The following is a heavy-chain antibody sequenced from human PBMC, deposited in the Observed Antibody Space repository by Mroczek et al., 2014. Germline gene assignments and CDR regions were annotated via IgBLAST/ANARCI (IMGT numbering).Heavy chain of an antibody. CDR3: ARGAANVVVPAAIPHFDY. CDR2: IYYSGST. V-gene: IGHV4-30-4*01. CDR1: GGSISSGDYY. Sequence: QVQLVESGPGLVKPSQTLSLTCTVSGGSISSGDYYWSWIRQPPGKGLEWIGYIYYSGSTYYNPSLKSRVTISVDTSKNQFSLKLSSVTAADTAVYYCARGAANVVVPAAIPHFDYWGQGTPGHRLL. J-gene: IGHJ4*02. D-gene: IGHD2-2*02.